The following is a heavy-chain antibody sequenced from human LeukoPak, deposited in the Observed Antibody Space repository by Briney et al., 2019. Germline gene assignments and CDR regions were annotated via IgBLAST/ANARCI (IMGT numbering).Heavy chain of an antibody. J-gene: IGHJ5*02. Sequence: PSETLSLTCAVYGGSFSGYYWSWIRQPPGKGLEWIGEINHSGSTNYNPSLKSRVTISVDTSKNQFSLKLSSVTAADTAVYYCARLRVAVAGREGSWFDPWGQGTLVTVSS. CDR1: GGSFSGYY. CDR2: INHSGST. CDR3: ARLRVAVAGREGSWFDP. D-gene: IGHD6-19*01. V-gene: IGHV4-34*01.